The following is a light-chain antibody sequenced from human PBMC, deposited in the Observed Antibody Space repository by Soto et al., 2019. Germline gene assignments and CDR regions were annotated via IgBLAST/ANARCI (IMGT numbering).Light chain of an antibody. J-gene: IGKJ1*01. CDR1: QSVSSSY. CDR3: QQYGSSPQT. CDR2: GAS. V-gene: IGKV3-20*01. Sequence: EIVLTQSPGTLSLSPGERATLSCRASQSVSSSYLAWYQQKPGQAPRLLIYGASSRATGIPDRFSGSGSGTDFTLTISRLEPEYLAVYYCQQYGSSPQTFGQGTKVEIK.